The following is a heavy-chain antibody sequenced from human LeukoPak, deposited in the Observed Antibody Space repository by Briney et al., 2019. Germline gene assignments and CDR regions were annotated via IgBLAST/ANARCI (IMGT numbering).Heavy chain of an antibody. CDR3: ARVGRDWRAFDI. D-gene: IGHD3-3*01. CDR2: IYYSGST. Sequence: SETLSLTCTVSGGSISSYYWSWIRQPPGKGLEWIGYIYYSGSTNYNPSLKSRVTISVDTSKNQFSLKLSSVTAADTAVYYCARVGRDWRAFDIWGQGTMVTVSS. J-gene: IGHJ3*02. V-gene: IGHV4-59*01. CDR1: GGSISSYY.